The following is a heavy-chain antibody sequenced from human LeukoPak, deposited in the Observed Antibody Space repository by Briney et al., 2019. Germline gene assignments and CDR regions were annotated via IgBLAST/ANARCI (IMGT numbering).Heavy chain of an antibody. V-gene: IGHV3-7*01. CDR2: IKQDGSEK. Sequence: PGGSLRLSCAASGFTFSSYAMSWVRQAPGKGLEWVANIKQDGSEKYYVDSVKGRFTISRDNAKDSLYLQMNSLRAEDMAVHFCARVRRAKRQNRYYFYYYMDVWGKGTTVTVSS. J-gene: IGHJ6*03. CDR3: ARVRRAKRQNRYYFYYYMDV. CDR1: GFTFSSYA.